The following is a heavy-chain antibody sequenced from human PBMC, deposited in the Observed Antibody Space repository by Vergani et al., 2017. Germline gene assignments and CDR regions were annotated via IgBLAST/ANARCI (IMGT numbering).Heavy chain of an antibody. CDR2: IHHSGTT. D-gene: IGHD5-18*01. CDR3: ARGSGYSSGWNFFDP. V-gene: IGHV4-34*02. J-gene: IGHJ5*02. Sequence: QVQLQQWGAGVVTPSGTLSLTFAVFGESFSSFYWSWIRQTPGKGLEWIGSIHHSGTTYYNPSLRSRVTISVDTPKNEFSLKVNSVTAADTAVYYCARGSGYSSGWNFFDPWGQGILVIVSS. CDR1: GESFSSFY.